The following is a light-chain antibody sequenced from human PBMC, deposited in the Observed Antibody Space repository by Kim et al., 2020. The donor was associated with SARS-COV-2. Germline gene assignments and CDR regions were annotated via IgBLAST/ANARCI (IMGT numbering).Light chain of an antibody. V-gene: IGLV2-14*04. CDR3: SSYTSSSTFV. CDR2: DVS. CDR1: SSDFGGYNY. Sequence: GQSITISCTGTSSDFGGYNYVSWYQQHPGKAPKLMIYDVSKRPSGVSNRFSGSKSGNTASLTISGLQAEDEADYYCSSYTSSSTFVFGTGTKVTVL. J-gene: IGLJ1*01.